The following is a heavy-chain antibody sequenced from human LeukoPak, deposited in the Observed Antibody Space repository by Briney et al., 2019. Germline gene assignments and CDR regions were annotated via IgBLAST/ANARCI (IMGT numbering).Heavy chain of an antibody. CDR2: ISWNSGSI. CDR1: GFTFDDYA. CDR3: AKALNVQPPGDYFDY. D-gene: IGHD3-10*01. Sequence: GGSLRLSCAASGFTFDDYAMHWVRQAPGKGLEWVSGISWNSGSIGYADSVKGRFTISRDNAKTSLYLQMNSLRAEDTALYYCAKALNVQPPGDYFDYWGQGTLVTVSS. V-gene: IGHV3-9*01. J-gene: IGHJ4*02.